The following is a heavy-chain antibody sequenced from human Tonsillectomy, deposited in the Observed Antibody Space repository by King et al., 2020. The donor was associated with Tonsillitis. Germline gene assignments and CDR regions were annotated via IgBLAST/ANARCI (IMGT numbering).Heavy chain of an antibody. V-gene: IGHV4-39*07. Sequence: QLQESGPGLVQPPETLSLTCTVSGGSHNIMIYYWGWIRQPPGKGLEWIGSIYYSGTTYYNPSLKSRVTISVDTSKNQLFLKLSSVTAEDTAVYYWARDWSSMVRGVSPGRFLKAPQRFRDYAMDVWGRGTTVTVSS. D-gene: IGHD3-10*01. CDR2: IYYSGTT. CDR3: ARDWSSMVRGVSPGRFLKAPQRFRDYAMDV. J-gene: IGHJ6*02. CDR1: GGSHNIMIYY.